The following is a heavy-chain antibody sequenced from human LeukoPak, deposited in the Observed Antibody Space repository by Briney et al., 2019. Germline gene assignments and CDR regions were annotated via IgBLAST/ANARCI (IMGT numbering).Heavy chain of an antibody. CDR1: GGTFSSYA. Sequence: GASVKVSCKASGGTFSSYAISWVRQAPGQGLEWMGRITPIFGTANYAQKFQGRVTITTDESTSTAYMELSSLRSEDTAVYYCARDTGAAGYCSGGSCYVWGQGTLVTVSS. V-gene: IGHV1-69*05. CDR2: ITPIFGTA. J-gene: IGHJ4*02. D-gene: IGHD2-15*01. CDR3: ARDTGAAGYCSGGSCYV.